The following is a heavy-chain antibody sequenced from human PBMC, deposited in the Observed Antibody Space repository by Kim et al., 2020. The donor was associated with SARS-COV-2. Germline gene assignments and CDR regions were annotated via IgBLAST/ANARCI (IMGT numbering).Heavy chain of an antibody. D-gene: IGHD3-16*01. J-gene: IGHJ6*02. CDR1: GITVSNNY. V-gene: IGHV3-53*01. Sequence: GGSLRLSCVASGITVSNNYMTWVRQAPGKGLEWVSVIYSGGTTYYAASVKGRFTISRDNSKNKVDLQMSSLRAEDTAAYYCARDAWGTDGMDVWGQGTT. CDR2: IYSGGTT. CDR3: ARDAWGTDGMDV.